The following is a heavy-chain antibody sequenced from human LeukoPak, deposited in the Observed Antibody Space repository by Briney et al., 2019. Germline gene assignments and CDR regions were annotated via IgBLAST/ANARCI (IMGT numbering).Heavy chain of an antibody. CDR1: GDSISSYY. J-gene: IGHJ5*02. Sequence: PSETLSLTCTVSGDSISSYYWSWIRQPAGKGLEWIGRIYTSGSTNYNPSLKSRVTISLDTSKNQFSLRLASVTAADTAVYYCARHPSARVWFDPWGQGTLVTVSS. CDR3: ARHPSARVWFDP. CDR2: IYTSGST. V-gene: IGHV4-4*07.